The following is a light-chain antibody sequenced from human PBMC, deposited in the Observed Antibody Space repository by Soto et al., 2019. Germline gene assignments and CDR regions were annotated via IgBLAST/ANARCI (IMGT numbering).Light chain of an antibody. CDR1: QSVSNNY. J-gene: IGKJ1*01. CDR3: HQDFNLPWT. Sequence: IALTQSAGTLSLSLGERATLSCRASQSVSNNYLAWYQQKPGQAPRLLIYGASSRATGIPDRFSGSGSGTDFTLTISRLEPEDFAVYFCHQDFNLPWTFGQGTKADIK. V-gene: IGKV3-20*01. CDR2: GAS.